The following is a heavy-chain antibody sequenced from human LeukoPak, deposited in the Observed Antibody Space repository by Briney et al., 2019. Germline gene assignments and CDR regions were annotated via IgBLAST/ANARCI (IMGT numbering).Heavy chain of an antibody. D-gene: IGHD3-3*01. J-gene: IGHJ6*03. Sequence: SETLSLTCTVSGDSISSHYWSWIRQPPGKGLEWIGYIYYSGSTNYNPSLKSRVTISADTSKNQFSLKLSSVTAADTAVYYCARVHHTILGTVGYYYMDVWGKGTTVTVSS. V-gene: IGHV4-59*11. CDR3: ARVHHTILGTVGYYYMDV. CDR1: GDSISSHY. CDR2: IYYSGST.